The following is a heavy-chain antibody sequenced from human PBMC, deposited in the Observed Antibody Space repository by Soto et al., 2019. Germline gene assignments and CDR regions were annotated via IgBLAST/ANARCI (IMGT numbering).Heavy chain of an antibody. CDR2: IYYSGST. CDR3: AREGTTVDSYYYYGMDV. J-gene: IGHJ6*02. CDR1: GGSISSYY. V-gene: IGHV4-59*01. Sequence: QVQLQESGPGLVKPSETLSLTCTVSGGSISSYYWSWIRQPPGKGLEWIGYIYYSGSTNYNPSLKVRVTKSVDTSKTQFSLKLSSVTAADTAVYYCAREGTTVDSYYYYGMDVWGQGTTVTVSS. D-gene: IGHD1-1*01.